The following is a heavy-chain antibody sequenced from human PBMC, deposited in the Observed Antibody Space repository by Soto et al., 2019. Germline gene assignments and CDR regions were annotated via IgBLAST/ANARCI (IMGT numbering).Heavy chain of an antibody. CDR2: ISGSGGST. Sequence: GGSLRLSCAASGFTFSSYAMSWVRQAPGKGLEWVSAISGSGGSTYYADSVKGRFTISIDNSKNTLYLQMNSLRAEDTAVYYCARVELDSGYFDYWGQGTLVTVSS. V-gene: IGHV3-23*01. CDR3: ARVELDSGYFDY. CDR1: GFTFSSYA. D-gene: IGHD3-22*01. J-gene: IGHJ4*02.